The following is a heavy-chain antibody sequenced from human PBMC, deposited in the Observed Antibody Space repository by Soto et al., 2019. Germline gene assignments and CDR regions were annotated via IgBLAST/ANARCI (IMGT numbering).Heavy chain of an antibody. V-gene: IGHV4-30-4*01. J-gene: IGHJ4*02. D-gene: IGHD4-17*01. Sequence: QVQLQESGPGLVKPSQTLSLTCTVSGRSISSGDYYWSWVRQPPGKGLEWIGYSYYSGGTYYNPYLKCRVTISVATSKNHFSLKLSAVTAADTAVYYCASANTVVQAVDYWGQGTLFTVSS. CDR2: SYYSGGT. CDR3: ASANTVVQAVDY. CDR1: GRSISSGDYY.